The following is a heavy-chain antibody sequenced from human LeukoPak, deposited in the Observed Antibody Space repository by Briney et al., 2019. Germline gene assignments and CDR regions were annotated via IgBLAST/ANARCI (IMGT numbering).Heavy chain of an antibody. Sequence: GASVKVSCKASGYTFTGYYMHWVRQAPGQGLEWMGWINPNSGGTNYAQKFQGRVTMTRDTSISTAYMELSRLRSDDTAVCYCARWLAYCGGDCYPDGDYWGQGTLVTVSS. CDR1: GYTFTGYY. D-gene: IGHD2-21*02. CDR3: ARWLAYCGGDCYPDGDY. V-gene: IGHV1-2*02. J-gene: IGHJ4*02. CDR2: INPNSGGT.